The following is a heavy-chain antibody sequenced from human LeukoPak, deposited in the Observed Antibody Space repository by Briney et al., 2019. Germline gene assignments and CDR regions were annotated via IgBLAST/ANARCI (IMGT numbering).Heavy chain of an antibody. CDR3: ARGALKWELPPIRARKSYYFDY. CDR2: IFYSGST. CDR1: GGSMSSYY. J-gene: IGHJ4*02. Sequence: SETLSLTCTVSGGSMSSYYWSWIRQPPGMGLEYIGNIFYSGSTNYNPSLKSRVTISVDTSKNHFSLKLSSVTAADTAVYYCARGALKWELPPIRARKSYYFDYWGQGTLVTVSS. V-gene: IGHV4-59*12. D-gene: IGHD1-26*01.